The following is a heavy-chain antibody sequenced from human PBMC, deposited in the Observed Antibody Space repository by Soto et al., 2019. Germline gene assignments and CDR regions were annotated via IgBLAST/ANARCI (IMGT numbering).Heavy chain of an antibody. CDR2: IYYSGST. CDR3: ARGKNYYDSSGPFDY. J-gene: IGHJ4*02. CDR1: GGSISSYY. D-gene: IGHD3-22*01. Sequence: SETLSLTCTVSGGSISSYYWSWIRQPPGKGLEWTGYIYYSGSTNYNPSLKSRVTISVDTSKNQFSLKLSSVTAADTAVYYCARGKNYYDSSGPFDYWGQGTLVPVSS. V-gene: IGHV4-59*01.